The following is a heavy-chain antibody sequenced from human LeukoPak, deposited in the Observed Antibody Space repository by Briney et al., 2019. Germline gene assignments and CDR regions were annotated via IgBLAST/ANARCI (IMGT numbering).Heavy chain of an antibody. J-gene: IGHJ6*02. CDR2: ISYDGSNK. D-gene: IGHD3-9*01. Sequence: GSLRLSCAASGFTFSSYAMHWVRQAPGKGLEWVAVISYDGSNKYYADSVKGRFTISRDNSKNTLYLQMNSLRAEDTAVYYCARGPKVYYDILTGYSRTDYYYYGMDVWGQGTTVTVSS. CDR3: ARGPKVYYDILTGYSRTDYYYYGMDV. CDR1: GFTFSSYA. V-gene: IGHV3-30*04.